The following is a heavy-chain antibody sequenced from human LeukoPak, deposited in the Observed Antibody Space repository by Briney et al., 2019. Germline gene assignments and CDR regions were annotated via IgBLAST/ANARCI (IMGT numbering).Heavy chain of an antibody. CDR2: ISAYNGNT. CDR1: GYTFTSYG. D-gene: IGHD3-3*01. CDR3: AGATDSLNREYYDFWSGYLYYMDV. V-gene: IGHV1-18*01. Sequence: SVKVSCKASGYTFTSYGISWVRQAPGQGLEWMGWISAYNGNTNYAQKLQGRVTMTTDTSTSTAYMELRSLRSDDTAVYYCAGATDSLNREYYDFWSGYLYYMDVWGKGTTVTVSS. J-gene: IGHJ6*03.